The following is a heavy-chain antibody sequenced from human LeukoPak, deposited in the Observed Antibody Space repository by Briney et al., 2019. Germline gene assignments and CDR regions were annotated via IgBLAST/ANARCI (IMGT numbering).Heavy chain of an antibody. CDR1: GYSISSGYY. CDR2: IYHSGAT. J-gene: IGHJ4*02. D-gene: IGHD2-21*01. CDR3: ARQDNPILSRAVIVSPFDY. V-gene: IGHV4-38-2*01. Sequence: SETLSLTCAVSGYSISSGYYWGWVRQPPGKGLEWIGNIYHSGATYYNPSLKSRVTISVDTSKNQFSLNLSSVTASDTAVYYCARQDNPILSRAVIVSPFDYWGQGALVTVSS.